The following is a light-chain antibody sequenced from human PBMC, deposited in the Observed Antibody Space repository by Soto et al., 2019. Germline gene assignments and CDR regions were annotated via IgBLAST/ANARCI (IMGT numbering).Light chain of an antibody. Sequence: QSVLTQPASVSGSPGQSITISCTGTSSDVGAYDYVSWYQQHPGKAPKFMLYEVSNRPSGLSDRFSGSKSGNTASLTISGLQAEDEADYYCSSFTTSNIWVFGGGTKLTVL. CDR1: SSDVGAYDY. CDR3: SSFTTSNIWV. V-gene: IGLV2-14*01. CDR2: EVS. J-gene: IGLJ3*02.